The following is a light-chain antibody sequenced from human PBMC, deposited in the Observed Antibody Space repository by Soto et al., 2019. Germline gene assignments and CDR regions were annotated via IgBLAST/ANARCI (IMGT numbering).Light chain of an antibody. Sequence: QSVLTQPPSASGSPGQSVTISCTGTSSDVGGYDYVSWYQQYPGKTPKLMIFEVTKRPSGVPDRFSGSKSGNTASLTVSGLRADDEAHYYCQSFDNTLNGVIFGGGTKLTVL. CDR1: SSDVGGYDY. CDR3: QSFDNTLNGVI. J-gene: IGLJ2*01. V-gene: IGLV2-8*01. CDR2: EVT.